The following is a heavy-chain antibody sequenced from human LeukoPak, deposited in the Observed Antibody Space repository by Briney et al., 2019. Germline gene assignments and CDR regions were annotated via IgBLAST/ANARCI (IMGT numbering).Heavy chain of an antibody. V-gene: IGHV1-2*02. D-gene: IGHD2-2*01. CDR1: GYTFTGYY. J-gene: IGHJ1*01. Sequence: GASVKVSCKASGYTFTGYYIHWVRQAPGQGLEWMGWINPNSGGTNCAQKFQGRVTMTTDTSISTAYMDLSRLRSDDTAVYYCAREWGRTSYIQFWGQGTLVTVSS. CDR2: INPNSGGT. CDR3: AREWGRTSYIQF.